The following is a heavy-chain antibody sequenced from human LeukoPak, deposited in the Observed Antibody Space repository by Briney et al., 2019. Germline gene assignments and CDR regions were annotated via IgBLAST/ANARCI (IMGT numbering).Heavy chain of an antibody. CDR3: ARHEHKAVAGDT. Sequence: PSETLSLTCTVSGGSISRSYYYWGWIRQPPGKGLEWVGSVYYSGKTFYSPSLESRVTISVDTSKNHFSLRLISVTAADTAMYYCARHEHKAVAGDTWGQGTLVTVSS. CDR2: VYYSGKT. D-gene: IGHD6-19*01. V-gene: IGHV4-39*01. CDR1: GGSISRSYYY. J-gene: IGHJ5*02.